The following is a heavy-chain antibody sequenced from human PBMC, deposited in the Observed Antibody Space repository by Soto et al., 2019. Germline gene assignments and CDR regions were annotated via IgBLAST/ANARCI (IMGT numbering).Heavy chain of an antibody. CDR2: ISYDGINK. CDR3: ARGGSSSSIYYYYGMDV. CDR1: GSTFSSYA. Sequence: GGSLRLSCAASGSTFSSYAMHWVRQAPGKGLEWVAVISYDGINKYYADSVKGRFTISRDNSKNTLYLQMNSLRAEDTAVYYCARGGSSSSIYYYYGMDVWGQGTTVTV. D-gene: IGHD6-6*01. V-gene: IGHV3-30-3*01. J-gene: IGHJ6*02.